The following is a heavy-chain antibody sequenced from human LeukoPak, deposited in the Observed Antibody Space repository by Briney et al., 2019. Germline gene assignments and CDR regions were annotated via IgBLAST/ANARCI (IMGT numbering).Heavy chain of an antibody. J-gene: IGHJ4*02. V-gene: IGHV1-69*05. CDR1: GGTFSSYA. CDR2: IFPIFGTA. Sequence: SVKVSCKASGGTFSSYAISWVRQAPGQGLEWMGGIFPIFGTANYAQKFQGRVTITTDESTSTAYMELSSLRSEDTAVYYCARGGSRATGFDYWGQGTLVTVSS. CDR3: ARGGSRATGFDY. D-gene: IGHD1-26*01.